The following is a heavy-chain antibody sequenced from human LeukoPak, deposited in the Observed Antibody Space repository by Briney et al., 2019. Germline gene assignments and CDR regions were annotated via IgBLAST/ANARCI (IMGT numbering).Heavy chain of an antibody. V-gene: IGHV3-30*03. J-gene: IGHJ4*02. CDR1: GFTFNNNW. CDR3: AREKYYDYVWGSYPVDY. D-gene: IGHD3-16*02. CDR2: ISYIGSNK. Sequence: GGSLRRSCVASGFTFNNNWRHWVRQAPGKGLEWMALISYIGSNKYYADSVKGRFTISRDNSKNTLYLQMNSLRAGDTAVYYCAREKYYDYVWGSYPVDYWGQGTLVTVSS.